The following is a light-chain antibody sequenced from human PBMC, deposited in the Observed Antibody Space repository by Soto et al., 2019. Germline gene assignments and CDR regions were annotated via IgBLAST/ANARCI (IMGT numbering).Light chain of an antibody. CDR3: GTWDKSLSAGV. J-gene: IGLJ3*02. Sequence: QSVLTQPPSASGTPGQRVTISCSGSMSNIGSSTVNWYQQLPGMAPKLLIYENNKRPSGIPDRFSGSKSGTSATLGITGLQTGDEADYYCGTWDKSLSAGVFGGGTKLTVL. V-gene: IGLV1-51*01. CDR2: ENN. CDR1: MSNIGSST.